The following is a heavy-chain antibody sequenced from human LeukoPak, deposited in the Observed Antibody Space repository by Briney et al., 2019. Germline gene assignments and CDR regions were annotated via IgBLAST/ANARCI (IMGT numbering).Heavy chain of an antibody. D-gene: IGHD1-7*01. CDR2: ISSSSYI. CDR3: ATSRKTTAGDY. CDR1: GFTFSSYS. V-gene: IGHV3-21*01. Sequence: TGGSLRLSCAASGFTFSSYSMNWVRQAPGKGLEWVSSISSSSYIYYADSVKGRFTISRDNAKNSLYLQMNSLRAEDTAVYYCATSRKTTAGDYWGQGTLVTVSS. J-gene: IGHJ4*02.